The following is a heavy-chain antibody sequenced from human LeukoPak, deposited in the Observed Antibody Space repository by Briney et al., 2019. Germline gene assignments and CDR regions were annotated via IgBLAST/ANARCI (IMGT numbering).Heavy chain of an antibody. Sequence: PGGSLRLSCAASGFTFSSYGMHWVRQAPGKGLEWVAVISYDGSNKYYADSVKGRFTISRDNAKNSLYLQMNSLRAEDTAVYYCARLIVGATRHFDYWGQGTLVTVSS. CDR2: ISYDGSNK. CDR3: ARLIVGATRHFDY. V-gene: IGHV3-30*03. J-gene: IGHJ4*02. CDR1: GFTFSSYG. D-gene: IGHD1-26*01.